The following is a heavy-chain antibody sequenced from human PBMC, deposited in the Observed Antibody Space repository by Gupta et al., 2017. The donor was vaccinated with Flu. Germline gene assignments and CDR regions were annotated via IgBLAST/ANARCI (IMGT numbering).Heavy chain of an antibody. Sequence: QVQLQESGPGLVKPSETLSLTCGVSGVSVSSNHWWSWARQPPGKGLEWIGEIYHGGTTNYKPSLQSRVTMSVDKSTNQFSLKLSSVTAADTAVYYCTRYHYGTDAIYFDYWGQGILVTVSS. CDR2: IYHGGTT. CDR1: GVSVSSNHW. V-gene: IGHV4-4*02. CDR3: TRYHYGTDAIYFDY. D-gene: IGHD3-10*01. J-gene: IGHJ4*02.